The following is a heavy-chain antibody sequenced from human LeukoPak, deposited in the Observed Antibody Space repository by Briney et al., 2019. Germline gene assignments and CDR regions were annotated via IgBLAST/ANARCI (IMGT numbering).Heavy chain of an antibody. CDR3: ARALLGYCSGGSCYSTYYMDV. D-gene: IGHD2-15*01. CDR1: GFTFHNYA. V-gene: IGHV3-23*01. J-gene: IGHJ6*03. CDR2: SDRGYST. Sequence: PGGSLRLSCVASGFTFHNYAMTWVRQAPGKGLEWVSGSDRGYSTYYADAVKGRFTISRDNSRSTLYLQMNSLRAGDTAVYYCARALLGYCSGGSCYSTYYMDVWGKGTTVTVSS.